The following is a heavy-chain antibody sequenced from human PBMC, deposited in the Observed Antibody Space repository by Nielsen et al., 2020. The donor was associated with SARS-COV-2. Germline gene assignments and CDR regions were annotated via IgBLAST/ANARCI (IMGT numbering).Heavy chain of an antibody. J-gene: IGHJ5*01. CDR3: AKLGSGSIDS. CDR2: ISYDGSNK. Sequence: GGSLRLSCAASGFTFSSYAMHWVRQAPGKGLEWVAVISYDGSNKYYADSVKGRFTISRDNAKNSLYLQMNSLRAEDTALYYCAKLGSGSIDSWGQGTLVTVSS. D-gene: IGHD6-19*01. V-gene: IGHV3-30-3*02. CDR1: GFTFSSYA.